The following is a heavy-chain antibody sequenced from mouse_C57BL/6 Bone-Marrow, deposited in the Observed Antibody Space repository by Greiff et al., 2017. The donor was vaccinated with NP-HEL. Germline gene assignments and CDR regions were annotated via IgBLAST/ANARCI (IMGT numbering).Heavy chain of an antibody. CDR1: GYTFTDYY. V-gene: IGHV1-26*01. D-gene: IGHD1-1*01. CDR3: AVGITTVVAPHFDY. J-gene: IGHJ2*01. CDR2: INPNNGGT. Sequence: VQLQQSGPELVKPGASVKISCKASGYTFTDYYMNWVKQSHGKSLEWIGDINPNNGGTSYNQKFKGKATLTVDKSSSTAYMELRSLTSEDSAVYYCAVGITTVVAPHFDYWGQGTTLTVSS.